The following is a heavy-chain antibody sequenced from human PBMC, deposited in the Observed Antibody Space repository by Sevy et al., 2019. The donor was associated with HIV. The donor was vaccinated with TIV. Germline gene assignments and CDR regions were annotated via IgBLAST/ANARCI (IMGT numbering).Heavy chain of an antibody. Sequence: SETLSLTCTVSSGSITSLYWNWIRQPPGKGLEWIANIYYNGHINYNPSLKSRVTLSLDTSTHQFSLRLRSVTAADTAMYYCAGENAWGRGYSWGQGTLVTVSS. J-gene: IGHJ4*02. CDR3: AGENAWGRGYS. CDR1: SGSITSLY. D-gene: IGHD1-26*01. CDR2: IYYNGHI. V-gene: IGHV4-59*08.